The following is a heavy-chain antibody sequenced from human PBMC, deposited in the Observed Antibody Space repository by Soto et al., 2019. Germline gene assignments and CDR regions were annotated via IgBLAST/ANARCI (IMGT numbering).Heavy chain of an antibody. V-gene: IGHV3-30-3*02. CDR1: GFTFSSYA. Sequence: QVQLVESGGGVVQPGRSLRLSCAASGFTFSSYAIHWVRQAPGKGLKWVAVISYDGGNKYYADSVKGRFTISRDNSKNTLYLQMNSLRAEDTAVYYCAKEFSKYSSSLDYWGQGTLVTVSS. CDR2: ISYDGGNK. D-gene: IGHD6-13*01. J-gene: IGHJ4*02. CDR3: AKEFSKYSSSLDY.